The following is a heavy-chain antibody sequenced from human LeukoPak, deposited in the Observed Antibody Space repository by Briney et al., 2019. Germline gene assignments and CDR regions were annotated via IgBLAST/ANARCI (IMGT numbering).Heavy chain of an antibody. CDR1: GGSISSSSYY. CDR2: IYYSGST. J-gene: IGHJ4*02. Sequence: SETLSLTCTVSGGSISSSSYYWGWIRQPPGKGLEWIGSIYYSGSTYYNPSLKSRVTISVDTSKNQFSLKLSSVTAADTAVYYCARRPYSSGWYQVTPRSYYFDYWGQGTLVTVSS. D-gene: IGHD6-19*01. V-gene: IGHV4-39*01. CDR3: ARRPYSSGWYQVTPRSYYFDY.